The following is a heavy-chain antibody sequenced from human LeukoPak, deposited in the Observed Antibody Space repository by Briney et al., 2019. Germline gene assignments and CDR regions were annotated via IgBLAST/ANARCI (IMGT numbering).Heavy chain of an antibody. CDR1: GSTFSSYT. CDR2: ISSSGTHI. Sequence: GGSLRLSCVASGSTFSSYTMNWVRQGPGKGLEWVSSISSSGTHIYYADSVKGRFTIPRDNTMNSLYLQMNSLRAEDTAVYYCARDRSSAPPAGYWGQGTLVTVSS. J-gene: IGHJ4*02. V-gene: IGHV3-21*01. CDR3: ARDRSSAPPAGY. D-gene: IGHD6-13*01.